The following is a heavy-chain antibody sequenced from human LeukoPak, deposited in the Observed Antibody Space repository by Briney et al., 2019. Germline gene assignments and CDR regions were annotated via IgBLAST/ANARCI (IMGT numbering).Heavy chain of an antibody. Sequence: GGPLRLSCAASGFTFSSYAMSWVRQAPGKGLEWVSAISGSGGSTYYADSVKGRFTISRDNSKNTLYLQMNSLSAEDTAVYYCASPISYDYDSSGPSYDYRGQGTLVTVSS. CDR1: GFTFSSYA. CDR2: ISGSGGST. D-gene: IGHD3-22*01. J-gene: IGHJ4*02. V-gene: IGHV3-23*01. CDR3: ASPISYDYDSSGPSYDY.